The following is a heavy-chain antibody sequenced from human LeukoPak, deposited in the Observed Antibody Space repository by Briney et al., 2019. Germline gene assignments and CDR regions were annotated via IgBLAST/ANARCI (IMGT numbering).Heavy chain of an antibody. CDR1: GYTFTSYY. J-gene: IGHJ3*02. D-gene: IGHD2-21*02. CDR3: PRGDDFDAFDI. Sequence: GASVKVSCKASGYTFTSYYMHLVRHAPGQGFEWLGIINPSAGSTSYAQKYQGRDTMTRDTSTSTVYTELSSLRSEDTAVYYCPRGDDFDAFDIWGQGTMVTVSS. V-gene: IGHV1-46*01. CDR2: INPSAGST.